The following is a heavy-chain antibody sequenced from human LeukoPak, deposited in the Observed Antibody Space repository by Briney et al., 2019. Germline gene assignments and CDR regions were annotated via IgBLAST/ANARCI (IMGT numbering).Heavy chain of an antibody. CDR3: ARQSRITMIVVVITPPNAFDI. CDR1: GYTFTSYY. J-gene: IGHJ3*02. V-gene: IGHV1-46*01. CDR2: INPSGGST. Sequence: ASVKVSCKASGYTFTSYYMHWVRQAPGQGLEWMGIINPSGGSTSYAQKFQGRVTMTRDTSTSTVYMELSSLRSEDTAVYYCARQSRITMIVVVITPPNAFDIWGQGTMVTVSS. D-gene: IGHD3-22*01.